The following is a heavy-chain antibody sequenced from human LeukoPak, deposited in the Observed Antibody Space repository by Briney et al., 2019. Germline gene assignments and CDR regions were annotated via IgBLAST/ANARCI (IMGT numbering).Heavy chain of an antibody. CDR2: ISYDGSNK. CDR3: ARDGGYSGYVEQL. D-gene: IGHD5-12*01. V-gene: IGHV3-30-3*01. Sequence: PGRSLRLSCAASGFTFSSYAMHWVRQAPGKGLEWVAVISYDGSNKYYADSVKGRFTISRDNSKNTLYLQMNSLRAEDTAVYYCARDGGYSGYVEQLWGQGTLVTVSS. CDR1: GFTFSSYA. J-gene: IGHJ4*02.